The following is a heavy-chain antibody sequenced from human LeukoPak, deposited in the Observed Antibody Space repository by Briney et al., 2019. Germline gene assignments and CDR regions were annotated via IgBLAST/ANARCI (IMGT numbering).Heavy chain of an antibody. CDR1: GGSISSSSYY. CDR2: INHSGST. V-gene: IGHV4-39*07. J-gene: IGHJ6*03. D-gene: IGHD4-23*01. Sequence: SETLSLTCTVSGGSISSSSYYWSWIRQPPGKGLEWIGEINHSGSTNYNPSLKSRVTISVDTSKNQFSLKLSSVTAADTAVYYCARELRWYPRELRYYYYYMDVWGKGTTVTVSS. CDR3: ARELRWYPRELRYYYYYMDV.